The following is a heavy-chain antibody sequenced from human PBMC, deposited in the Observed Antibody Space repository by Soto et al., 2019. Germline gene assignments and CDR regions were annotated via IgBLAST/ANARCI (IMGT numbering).Heavy chain of an antibody. V-gene: IGHV3-21*01. Sequence: GGSLRLSCAASGFTFSSYSMNWVRQAPGKGLEWVSSISSSSSYIYYADSVKGRLTISRDNAKNSLYLQMNSLRAEDTAVYYCARDPQMWVGQYFQHWGQGTLVTVSS. CDR2: ISSSSSYI. CDR1: GFTFSSYS. J-gene: IGHJ1*01. D-gene: IGHD1-26*01. CDR3: ARDPQMWVGQYFQH.